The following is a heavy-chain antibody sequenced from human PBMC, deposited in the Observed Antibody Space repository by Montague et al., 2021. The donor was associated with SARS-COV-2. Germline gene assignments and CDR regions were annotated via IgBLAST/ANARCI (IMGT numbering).Heavy chain of an antibody. V-gene: IGHV5-51*01. CDR1: GYSFTDYW. CDR2: IYPGDSDT. J-gene: IGHJ6*02. Sequence: QSGAEVKQPGESLKISCKGSGYSFTDYWIGWVRQMPGKGLVWMGIIYPGDSDTRYSPSFQGQVIISADKPISTAYLQWSGLKASDTAMYYCARLQWGYDGSGSYRYIGMDVWGQGTTVTVSS. CDR3: ARLQWGYDGSGSYRYIGMDV. D-gene: IGHD3-10*01.